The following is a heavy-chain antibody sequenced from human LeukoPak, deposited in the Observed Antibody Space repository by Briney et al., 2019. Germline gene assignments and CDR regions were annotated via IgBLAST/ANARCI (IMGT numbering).Heavy chain of an antibody. J-gene: IGHJ4*02. CDR2: IYDSGST. D-gene: IGHD7-27*01. CDR3: ARDRELGY. V-gene: IGHV4-59*01. CDR1: GDSISNWF. Sequence: SETMSLACTVSGDSISNWFWSWIRQPPGKGLEWIGYIYDSGSTDYNPSLKSRVTITVDTSKNQFFLKLNSVTAADTAVYYCARDRELGYWGQGTLVTVSS.